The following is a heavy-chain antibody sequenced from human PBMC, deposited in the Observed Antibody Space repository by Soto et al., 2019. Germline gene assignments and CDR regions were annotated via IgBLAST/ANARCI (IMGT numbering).Heavy chain of an antibody. V-gene: IGHV3-30*18. D-gene: IGHD3-22*01. CDR3: AKGLDGMDV. J-gene: IGHJ6*02. Sequence: QVQLVESGGGVVQPGRSLRLSCAASGFTFSSYGMHWVRQAPGKGLEWVAVISYDGSNKYYADSVKGRFTISRDNSKNTLYLQMNSLRAEDTAVYYCAKGLDGMDVWGQGTTVTVSS. CDR1: GFTFSSYG. CDR2: ISYDGSNK.